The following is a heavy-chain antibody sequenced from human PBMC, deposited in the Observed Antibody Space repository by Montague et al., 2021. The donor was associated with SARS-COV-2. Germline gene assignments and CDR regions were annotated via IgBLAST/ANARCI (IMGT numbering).Heavy chain of an antibody. J-gene: IGHJ6*02. CDR3: ASLGNPAYRGGDCYLRDYGTDV. D-gene: IGHD2-21*02. Sequence: SETLSLTCTVSGGSITSSAYYWSWIRQSPGKGLEWIGTIYYSGNTYSNPSLKSRLTISMDTSKSQVSLKINSVTAADTAVYFCASLGNPAYRGGDCYLRDYGTDVWGQGTRVTVSS. CDR1: GGSITSSAYY. V-gene: IGHV4-39*01. CDR2: IYYSGNT.